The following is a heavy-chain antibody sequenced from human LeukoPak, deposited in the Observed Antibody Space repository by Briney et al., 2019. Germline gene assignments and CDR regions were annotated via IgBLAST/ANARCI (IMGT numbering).Heavy chain of an antibody. CDR1: GFTFSSYA. CDR2: ISGSGGST. CDR3: AKDQGFLGWLLRPFFDY. Sequence: PGGPLRLSCAASGFTFSSYAVSWVRQAPGKGLEWVSAISGSGGSTYYADSVKGRFTISRDNSKNTLYLQMNSLRAEDTAVYYCAKDQGFLGWLLRPFFDYWGQGTLVTVSS. J-gene: IGHJ4*02. D-gene: IGHD3-3*01. V-gene: IGHV3-23*01.